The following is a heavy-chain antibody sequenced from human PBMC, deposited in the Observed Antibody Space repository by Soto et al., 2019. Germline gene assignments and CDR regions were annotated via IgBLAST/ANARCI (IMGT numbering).Heavy chain of an antibody. CDR2: INTGNGHT. D-gene: IGHD3-3*01. V-gene: IGHV1-3*04. CDR3: ASRGYDFWSGLDP. Sequence: ASVKVSCKASGCTFTAYGIHWVRQAPGQRLEWMGWINTGNGHTKYSQKFQGRVTITRDTSARTAYMELNSLRSEDTAVYYCASRGYDFWSGLDPWGKGTLVTVSS. CDR1: GCTFTAYG. J-gene: IGHJ5*02.